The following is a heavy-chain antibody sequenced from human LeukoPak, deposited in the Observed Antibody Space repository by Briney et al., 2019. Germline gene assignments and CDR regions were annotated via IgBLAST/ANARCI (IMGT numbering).Heavy chain of an antibody. CDR2: IIPMFGTA. D-gene: IGHD6-6*01. V-gene: IGHV1-69*06. CDR1: GGTFSSYA. CDR3: ARDPPGRPYSSSSYG. J-gene: IGHJ4*02. Sequence: SVKVSCKASGGTFSSYAISWVRQAPGQGLEWMGGIIPMFGTANYAQKFQGRVTITADKSTSTAYMELSSLRSEDTAVYYCARDPPGRPYSSSSYGWGQGALVTVSS.